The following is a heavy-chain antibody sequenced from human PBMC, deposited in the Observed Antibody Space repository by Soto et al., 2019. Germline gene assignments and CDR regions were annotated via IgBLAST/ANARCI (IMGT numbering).Heavy chain of an antibody. J-gene: IGHJ4*02. CDR1: GGSFSAYY. D-gene: IGHD2-15*01. CDR3: AREGGYCSGGSCSLVDY. V-gene: IGHV4-34*01. Sequence: QVQLQQWGAGLLKPSETLSLTCAVYGGSFSAYYWSWIRQPPGKGLEWIGEINHSGSTNYNPSLKSRVTVSVDTSENQFSLKLSSVTAADTAVYYCAREGGYCSGGSCSLVDYWGQGTLVTVSS. CDR2: INHSGST.